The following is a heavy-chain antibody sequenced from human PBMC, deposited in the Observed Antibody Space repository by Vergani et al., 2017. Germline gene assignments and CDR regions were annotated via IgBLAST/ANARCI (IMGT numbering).Heavy chain of an antibody. CDR1: GYSFTSYW. CDR3: ARRCMITFGGVIVHNWFDP. J-gene: IGHJ5*02. D-gene: IGHD3-16*02. CDR2: IYPGDSDT. V-gene: IGHV5-51*01. Sequence: EVQLVQSGAEVKKPGESLKISCKGSGYSFTSYWIGWVRQMPGKGLEWMGIIYPGDSDTRYRPSFQGQVTISADKPISTAYLQWSSLKASDTAMYYCARRCMITFGGVIVHNWFDPWGQGTLVTVSS.